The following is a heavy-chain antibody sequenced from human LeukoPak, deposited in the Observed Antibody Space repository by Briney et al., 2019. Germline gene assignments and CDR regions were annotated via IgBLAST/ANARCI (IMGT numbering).Heavy chain of an antibody. CDR3: ARGPLDYYDSSGYYPFDY. D-gene: IGHD3-22*01. Sequence: ASVKVSCKASGYTFTSYGISWVRQAPGQGLEWMGWISAYNGNTNYAQKLQGRVTMTTDTSTSTAYMELRSLRFDDTAVYYCARGPLDYYDSSGYYPFDYWGQGTLVTVSS. V-gene: IGHV1-18*01. J-gene: IGHJ4*02. CDR2: ISAYNGNT. CDR1: GYTFTSYG.